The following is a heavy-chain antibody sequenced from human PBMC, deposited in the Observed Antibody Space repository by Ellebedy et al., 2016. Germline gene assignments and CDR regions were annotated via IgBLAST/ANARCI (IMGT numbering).Heavy chain of an antibody. V-gene: IGHV3-7*01. CDR3: VGVTGMGV. J-gene: IGHJ6*02. CDR1: GFNFNIYW. Sequence: GGSLRLSCAASGFNFNIYWLTWVRQAPGKGLEWVANINQDGNKKYYVDSLKGRFTISRDNAKNSVYLQMNSLRVEDTAVYYCVGVTGMGVWGQGTAVTVSS. CDR2: INQDGNKK.